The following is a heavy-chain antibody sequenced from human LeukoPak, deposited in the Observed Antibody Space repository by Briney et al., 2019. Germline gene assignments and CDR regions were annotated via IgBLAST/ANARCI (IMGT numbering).Heavy chain of an antibody. J-gene: IGHJ4*02. D-gene: IGHD3/OR15-3a*01. CDR1: GFTFSNAW. CDR2: IKRKGDDGTI. Sequence: GGSLRLSCVASGFTFSNAWMSWVRQAPGRGLEWVGRIKRKGDDGTIDYAAPVKGRLSISRDDSKNTLYLQMKSLKSEDTAVYYCTAGTGRSDFDYWGQGTLVTVSS. CDR3: TAGTGRSDFDY. V-gene: IGHV3-15*01.